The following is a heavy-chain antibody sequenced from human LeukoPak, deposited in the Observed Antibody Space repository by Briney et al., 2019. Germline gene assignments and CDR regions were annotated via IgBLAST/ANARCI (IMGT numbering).Heavy chain of an antibody. V-gene: IGHV4-39*07. Sequence: PSETLSLTCTVSGGSISSSSYYWAWIRQPPGKGLEWIAEIFHSGSTNYHPSLKSRVTISVDKSKNQFSLKLSSVTAADTAVYYCARDLYGSGTRFDYWGQGALVTVSS. CDR1: GGSISSSSYY. CDR3: ARDLYGSGTRFDY. CDR2: IFHSGST. D-gene: IGHD3-10*01. J-gene: IGHJ4*02.